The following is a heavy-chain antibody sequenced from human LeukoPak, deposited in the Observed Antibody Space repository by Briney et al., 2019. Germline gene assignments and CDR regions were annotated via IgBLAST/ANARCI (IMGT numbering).Heavy chain of an antibody. CDR2: ISGSGGST. V-gene: IGHV3-23*01. J-gene: IGHJ4*02. Sequence: GGTLRLSCAASGFTFSSYGMSWVRQAPGKGLEWVSAISGSGGSTYYADSVKGRFTISRDNSKNTLYLQMNSLRAEDTAVYYCAKVIRVDYGDYDNYFDYWGQGTLVTVSS. CDR1: GFTFSSYG. D-gene: IGHD4-17*01. CDR3: AKVIRVDYGDYDNYFDY.